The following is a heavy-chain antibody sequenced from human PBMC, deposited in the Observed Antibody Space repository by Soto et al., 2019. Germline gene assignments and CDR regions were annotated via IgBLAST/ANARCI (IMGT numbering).Heavy chain of an antibody. CDR1: GGTFSSYA. Sequence: SVKVSCKASGGTFSSYAISWVRQAPGQGLEWMGGIIPIFGTANYAQKFQGRVTITADESTSTAYMELSSLRSEDTAVYYCARLTTVVSRRGYYYYLLYVCGQGTSVTVS. CDR3: ARLTTVVSRRGYYYYLLYV. CDR2: IIPIFGTA. J-gene: IGHJ6*02. V-gene: IGHV1-69*13. D-gene: IGHD4-17*01.